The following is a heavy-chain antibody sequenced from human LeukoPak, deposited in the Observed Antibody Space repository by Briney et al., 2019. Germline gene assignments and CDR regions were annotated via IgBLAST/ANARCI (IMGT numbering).Heavy chain of an antibody. CDR3: ARADSWGHNAY. CDR1: GSTFTSYW. CDR2: VNSDGSTT. Sequence: PGGSLRLSCAASGSTFTSYWMHWVRQAPGKGLVWVSSVNSDGSTTRYADSVKGRLTISRDNAKNTLYLQMNSLRAEDTAVYYCARADSWGHNAYWGQGTLVTVSS. J-gene: IGHJ4*02. D-gene: IGHD3-16*01. V-gene: IGHV3-74*01.